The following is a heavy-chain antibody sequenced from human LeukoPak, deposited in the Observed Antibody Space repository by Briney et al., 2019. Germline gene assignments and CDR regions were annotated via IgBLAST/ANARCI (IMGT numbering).Heavy chain of an antibody. Sequence: GGSLRLSYAASGFTFSGYFMNWIRQAPGKGLEWVSYISPGSDYTNYADSVKGRFTISRDNAKNSLYLQMNSLRAEDTAVYFCARSGYSGYDPDYWGQGTLVTVSS. CDR3: ARSGYSGYDPDY. V-gene: IGHV3-11*06. CDR1: GFTFSGYF. J-gene: IGHJ4*02. D-gene: IGHD5-12*01. CDR2: ISPGSDYT.